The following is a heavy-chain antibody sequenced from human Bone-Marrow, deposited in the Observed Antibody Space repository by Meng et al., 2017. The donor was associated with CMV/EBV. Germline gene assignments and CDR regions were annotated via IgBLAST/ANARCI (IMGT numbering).Heavy chain of an antibody. CDR3: ARDRGGYCSSTSCYDYYYGMDV. J-gene: IGHJ6*02. CDR1: GYIFTKYG. CDR2: ISAYNGDT. V-gene: IGHV1-18*01. Sequence: ASVKVSCKASGYIFTKYGVNWMRQAPGQGPEWMGWISAYNGDTMYAPKVQGRVTMTTDTSTSTAYMELRGLRSDDTAVYYCARDRGGYCSSTSCYDYYYGMDVWGQGTTVTVSS. D-gene: IGHD2-2*03.